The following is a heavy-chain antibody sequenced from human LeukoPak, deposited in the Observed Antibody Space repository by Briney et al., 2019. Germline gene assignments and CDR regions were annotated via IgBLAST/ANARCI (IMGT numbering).Heavy chain of an antibody. Sequence: GGSLRLSCAASGFTFSSYSMNWVRQAPGKGLEWVSGIGWNSGSIAYADSVKGRFTISRDNAKNSLYLQMNGLGAEDTALYYCAKDHVAVPAATTTFDYWGQGTLVIVSS. V-gene: IGHV3-9*01. CDR1: GFTFSSYS. CDR3: AKDHVAVPAATTTFDY. CDR2: IGWNSGSI. J-gene: IGHJ4*02. D-gene: IGHD2-2*01.